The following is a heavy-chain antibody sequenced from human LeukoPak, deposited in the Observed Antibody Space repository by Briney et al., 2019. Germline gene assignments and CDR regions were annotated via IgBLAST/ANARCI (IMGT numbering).Heavy chain of an antibody. CDR3: ARDHLSKYYDFWSGYFSPDYYYGMDV. J-gene: IGHJ6*02. CDR1: GFTFSDYY. Sequence: GGSLRLSCAASGFTFSDYYMSWIRQAPGKGLEWVSYISSSGNTIYYADSVKGRFTISRDNAKNSLYLQMNSLRAEDTAVYYCARDHLSKYYDFWSGYFSPDYYYGMDVWGQGTTVTVSS. CDR2: ISSSGNTI. V-gene: IGHV3-11*01. D-gene: IGHD3-3*01.